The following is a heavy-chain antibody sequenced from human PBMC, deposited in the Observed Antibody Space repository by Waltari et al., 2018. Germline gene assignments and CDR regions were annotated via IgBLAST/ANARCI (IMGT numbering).Heavy chain of an antibody. CDR2: ISAYNGNT. Sequence: QVQLVQSGAEVKKPGASVKVSCKASGYTFTSYGISWVRQAPGQGLEWMGWISAYNGNTNDAQKLQGRVTMTTDTSTSTAYMELRSLRSDDTAVYYCARVYCTGGVCYLGGFDYWGQGTLVTVSS. J-gene: IGHJ4*02. V-gene: IGHV1-18*01. CDR1: GYTFTSYG. D-gene: IGHD2-8*02. CDR3: ARVYCTGGVCYLGGFDY.